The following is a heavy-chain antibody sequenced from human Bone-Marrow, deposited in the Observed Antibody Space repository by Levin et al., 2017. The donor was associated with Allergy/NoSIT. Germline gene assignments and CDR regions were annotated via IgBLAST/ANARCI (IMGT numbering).Heavy chain of an antibody. J-gene: IGHJ1*01. Sequence: SETLSLTCAVYGGSFSGYYWSWIRQPPGKGLEWIGEINHSGSTNYNPSLKSRVTISVDTSKNQFSLKLSSVTAADTAVYYCARPHYGDYAYFQHWGQGTLVTVS. CDR2: INHSGST. V-gene: IGHV4-34*01. CDR3: ARPHYGDYAYFQH. CDR1: GGSFSGYY. D-gene: IGHD4-17*01.